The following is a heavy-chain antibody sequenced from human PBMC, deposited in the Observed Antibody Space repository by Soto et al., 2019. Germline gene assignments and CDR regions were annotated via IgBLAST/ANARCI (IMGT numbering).Heavy chain of an antibody. J-gene: IGHJ3*02. CDR3: AKDMGYGDGDAFDI. CDR2: ISWNSGSI. D-gene: IGHD4-17*01. Sequence: EVQLVESGGGLVQPGRSLRLSCAASGFTFVDYAMHWVRQAPGKGLGWVSGISWNSGSIGYADSVKGRFTISRDNAKNSLYLQMNSLRAEDTALYYCAKDMGYGDGDAFDIWGQGTMVTVSS. V-gene: IGHV3-9*01. CDR1: GFTFVDYA.